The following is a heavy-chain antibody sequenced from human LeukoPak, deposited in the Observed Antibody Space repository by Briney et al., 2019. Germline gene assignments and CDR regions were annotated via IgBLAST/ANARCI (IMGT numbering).Heavy chain of an antibody. Sequence: PGRSLRLSCAASGFTFDDYAMHWVRQAPGKGLEWVSGISWNSGSIGYADSVKGRFTISRDNAKNTLYLQMNSLRAEDTAVYYCARGYYDFWSGYQTPNWFDPWGQGTLVTVSS. D-gene: IGHD3-3*01. CDR3: ARGYYDFWSGYQTPNWFDP. J-gene: IGHJ5*02. V-gene: IGHV3-9*01. CDR2: ISWNSGSI. CDR1: GFTFDDYA.